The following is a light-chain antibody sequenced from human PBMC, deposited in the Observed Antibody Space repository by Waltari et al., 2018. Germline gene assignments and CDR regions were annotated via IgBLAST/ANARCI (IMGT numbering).Light chain of an antibody. J-gene: IGLJ3*02. CDR1: SSDVGFYNY. Sequence: QSALTQPASVSGSPGQSITISCTGTSSDVGFYNYVSWYQQHPGKAPKLIIYDVSERPSGVSDRFSGSKSGNTASLTISGLQAEDEAEYYCNSYTGSSSWVFGGGTKLTVL. CDR2: DVS. V-gene: IGLV2-14*01. CDR3: NSYTGSSSWV.